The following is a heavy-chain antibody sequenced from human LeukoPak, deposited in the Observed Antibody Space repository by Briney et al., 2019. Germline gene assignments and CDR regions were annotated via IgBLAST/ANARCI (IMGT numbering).Heavy chain of an antibody. J-gene: IGHJ4*02. CDR2: ISYDGSNK. CDR1: EFTFSSYA. D-gene: IGHD2-15*01. CDR3: ARSPVIYCSGGSGECYFDY. Sequence: GGSLRLSCAASEFTFSSYAMHWVRQAPGKGLEWVAVISYDGSNKCYADSVKGRFTISRDNSKNTLYLQMNSLRAEDTALYYCARSPVIYCSGGSGECYFDYWGQGTLVTVSS. V-gene: IGHV3-30*04.